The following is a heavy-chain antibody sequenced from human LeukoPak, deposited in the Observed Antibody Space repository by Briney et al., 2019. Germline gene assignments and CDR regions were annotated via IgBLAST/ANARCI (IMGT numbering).Heavy chain of an antibody. CDR3: ASLVSSGWGEDY. Sequence: SETLSLTCTVSGGSISSSSYYWGWIRQPPGKGLEWIGSIYYSGSTYYNPSLKSRVSISVDTSKNQFSLEMSSVTAADTAVYYCASLVSSGWGEDYWGQGTLVTVSS. CDR1: GGSISSSSYY. V-gene: IGHV4-39*07. CDR2: IYYSGST. D-gene: IGHD6-19*01. J-gene: IGHJ4*02.